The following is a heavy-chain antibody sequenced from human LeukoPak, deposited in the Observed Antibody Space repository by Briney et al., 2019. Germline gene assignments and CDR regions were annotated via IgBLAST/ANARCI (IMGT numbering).Heavy chain of an antibody. D-gene: IGHD2-2*01. Sequence: GGSLRLSCAASGFTFSSYSMNWVRQAPGKGLEWVSSISSSSSYIYYADSVKGRFTISRDNTKNSLYLQMNSLRAEDTAVYHCARGLTYCSRTSCYLVSGDYYYYMDVWGKGTTVTVSS. CDR1: GFTFSSYS. J-gene: IGHJ6*03. CDR2: ISSSSSYI. V-gene: IGHV3-21*01. CDR3: ARGLTYCSRTSCYLVSGDYYYYMDV.